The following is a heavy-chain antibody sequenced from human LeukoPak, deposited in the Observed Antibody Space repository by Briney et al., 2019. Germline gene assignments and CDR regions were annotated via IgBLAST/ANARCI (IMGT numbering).Heavy chain of an antibody. V-gene: IGHV4-34*01. Sequence: PSETLSLACAVYGGSFSGYYWSWIRQPPGKGLEWIGEINHSGSTNYNPSLKSRVTISVDTSKNQFSLKLSSVTAADTAVYYCARGPYSRRGYFDYWGQGTLVTVSS. J-gene: IGHJ4*02. D-gene: IGHD3-16*01. CDR2: INHSGST. CDR3: ARGPYSRRGYFDY. CDR1: GGSFSGYY.